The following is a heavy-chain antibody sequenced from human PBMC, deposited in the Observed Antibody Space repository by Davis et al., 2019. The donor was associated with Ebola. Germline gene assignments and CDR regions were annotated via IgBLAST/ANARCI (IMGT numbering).Heavy chain of an antibody. CDR3: ARGGAVSWYGY. V-gene: IGHV4-59*11. J-gene: IGHJ4*02. Sequence: SETLSLTCTVSGGSISSHYWSWIRQPPGKGLEWIGYIYYSGSTNYNPSLKSRVTISVDTSKNQFSLKLSSVTAADTAVYYCARGGAVSWYGYWGQGTLVTVSS. CDR1: GGSISSHY. D-gene: IGHD3-10*01. CDR2: IYYSGST.